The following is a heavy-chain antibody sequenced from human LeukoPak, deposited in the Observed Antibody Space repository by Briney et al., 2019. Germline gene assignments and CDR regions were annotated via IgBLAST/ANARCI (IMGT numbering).Heavy chain of an antibody. D-gene: IGHD3-22*01. Sequence: PGGSLRLSCAASGFTFSSYAMSWVRQAPGKGLEWVSAISGSGGSTYYADSVKGRFTISRDNSKNTLYLQMNSLRAEDTAVYYCAKDQWLFQSRGDAFDIWGRGTMVTVSS. CDR3: AKDQWLFQSRGDAFDI. CDR2: ISGSGGST. J-gene: IGHJ3*02. V-gene: IGHV3-23*01. CDR1: GFTFSSYA.